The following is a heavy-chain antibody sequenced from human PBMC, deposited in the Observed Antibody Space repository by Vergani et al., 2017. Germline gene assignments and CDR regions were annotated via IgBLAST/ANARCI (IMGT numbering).Heavy chain of an antibody. CDR3: ARDCTSGGCPDNYGMDL. D-gene: IGHD2-8*01. V-gene: IGHV3-21*06. CDR1: GFTFSDFS. Sequence: VQLVESGGGLVKPGGSLRLSCAASGFTFSDFSMSWVRQAPGKGLEWVAFIGSSGPYINYADSVKGRFIISRDNTNNSLFLQLRSLRAEDAAVYYCARDCTSGGCPDNYGMDLWGQGATVTVSS. CDR2: IGSSGPYI. J-gene: IGHJ6*02.